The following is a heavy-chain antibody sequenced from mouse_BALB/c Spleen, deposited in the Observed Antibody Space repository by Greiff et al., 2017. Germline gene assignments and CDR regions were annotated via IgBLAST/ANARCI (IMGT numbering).Heavy chain of an antibody. CDR1: GFTFSSFG. Sequence: EVKLVESGGGLVQPGGSRKLSCAASGFTFSSFGMHWVRQAPEKGLEWVAHISSGSSTIYYADTVKGRFTISRDNPKNTLFLQMTSLRSEDTAMYYCARFGNLAWFAYWGQGTLVTVSA. J-gene: IGHJ3*01. CDR3: ARFGNLAWFAY. CDR2: ISSGSSTI. V-gene: IGHV5-17*02. D-gene: IGHD2-1*01.